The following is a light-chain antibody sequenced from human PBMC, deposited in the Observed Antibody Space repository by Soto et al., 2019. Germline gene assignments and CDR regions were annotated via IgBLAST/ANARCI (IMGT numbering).Light chain of an antibody. Sequence: DIQMTQSPSTLSASVGDRVTITCRASQSISSWLAWFQQKPRKAPKLLIFKASFLETGVPSRFSGTGSGTEFTLTISSLQPDDFATYYCQHYNSSPMYIFGQGTKLEIK. CDR2: KAS. CDR3: QHYNSSPMYI. CDR1: QSISSW. V-gene: IGKV1-5*03. J-gene: IGKJ2*01.